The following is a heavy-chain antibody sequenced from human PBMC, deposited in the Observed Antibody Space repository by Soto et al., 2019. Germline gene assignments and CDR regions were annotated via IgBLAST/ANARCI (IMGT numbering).Heavy chain of an antibody. V-gene: IGHV3-74*01. D-gene: IGHD3-9*01. CDR1: GFTFSSHA. CDR3: ARDMTGADDY. J-gene: IGHJ4*02. Sequence: GGSLRLSCEASGFTFSSHAMSWVRQAPGKGLEWVSRIDPYDTGITYADSVKGRFTISRDNARNTLYLQMDSLTAEDTAVYYCARDMTGADDYLGQGTLVTVSS. CDR2: IDPYDTGI.